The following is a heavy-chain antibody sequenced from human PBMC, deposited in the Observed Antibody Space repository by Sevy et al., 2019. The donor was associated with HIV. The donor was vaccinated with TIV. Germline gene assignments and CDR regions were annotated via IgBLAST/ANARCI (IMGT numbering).Heavy chain of an antibody. D-gene: IGHD6-6*01. J-gene: IGHJ3*02. CDR3: ARGVQTYDAFDI. CDR2: ISGISNYI. Sequence: GGSLRLSCAASGFTFSTYNMNWVRQAPGKGLEWVSFISGISNYIYYADSVKGRFTISRDNAKNSLYLQMNSLGAEDTAIYYCARGVQTYDAFDIWGQGTMVTVSS. CDR1: GFTFSTYN. V-gene: IGHV3-21*01.